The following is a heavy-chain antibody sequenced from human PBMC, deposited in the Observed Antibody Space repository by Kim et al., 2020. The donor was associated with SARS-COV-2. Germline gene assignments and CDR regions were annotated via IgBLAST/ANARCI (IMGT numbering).Heavy chain of an antibody. V-gene: IGHV3-30*18. J-gene: IGHJ6*02. CDR3: AKLSVVAASHYYYGMDV. Sequence: GGSLRLSCAASGFTFSSYGMHWVRQAPGKGLEWVAVISYDGSNKYYADSVKGRFTISRDNSKNTLYLQMNSLRAEDTAVYYCAKLSVVAASHYYYGMDVWGQGTTVTVSS. CDR1: GFTFSSYG. CDR2: ISYDGSNK. D-gene: IGHD2-15*01.